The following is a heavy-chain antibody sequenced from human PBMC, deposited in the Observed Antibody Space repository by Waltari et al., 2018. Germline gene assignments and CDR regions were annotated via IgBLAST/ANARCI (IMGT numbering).Heavy chain of an antibody. CDR2: ISYDGSNK. CDR3: ARPPYSRKIVDY. V-gene: IGHV3-30-3*01. J-gene: IGHJ4*02. D-gene: IGHD4-4*01. Sequence: QVQLVESGGGVVQPGRSLRLSCAASGFTFSSYAMHWVRQAPGKGLEWVAVISYDGSNKYYADSVKGRFTISRDNSKNTLYLQMNSLRAEDTAVYYSARPPYSRKIVDYWGQGTLVTVSS. CDR1: GFTFSSYA.